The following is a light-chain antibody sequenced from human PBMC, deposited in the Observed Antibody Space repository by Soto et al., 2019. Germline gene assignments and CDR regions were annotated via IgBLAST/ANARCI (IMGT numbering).Light chain of an antibody. Sequence: DIQMTQSPSALSASVGDRVTISCRASQSISKYLNWYQQKPGTAPRLLIYGVSSVKTGVPPRFSGSGSGRDFTLTISSLRPEDSATYFCQQSSDSPPWTFGQGTKVEIK. V-gene: IGKV1-39*01. CDR2: GVS. CDR3: QQSSDSPPWT. J-gene: IGKJ1*01. CDR1: QSISKY.